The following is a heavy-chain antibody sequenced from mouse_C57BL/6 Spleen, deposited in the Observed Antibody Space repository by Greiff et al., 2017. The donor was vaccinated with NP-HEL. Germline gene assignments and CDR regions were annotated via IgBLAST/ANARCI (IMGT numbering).Heavy chain of an antibody. Sequence: VQLKQSGPELVKPGASVKLSCKASGYTFTDYSMHWVKQSPGKSLEWIGYINPNNGGTSYNHKFKGKATLTVNKSSSTAYMELRSMTAEDCAVYYCARDYYGRLWGQGTTLTVSS. CDR1: GYTFTDYS. J-gene: IGHJ2*01. CDR2: INPNNGGT. CDR3: ARDYYGRL. D-gene: IGHD1-1*01. V-gene: IGHV1-22*01.